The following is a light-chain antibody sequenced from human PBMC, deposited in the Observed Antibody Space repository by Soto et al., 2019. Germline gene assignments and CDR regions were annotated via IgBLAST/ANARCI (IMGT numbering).Light chain of an antibody. Sequence: AIRMTQSPSSFSASTGDRVTITCRASQGISSYSAWYQQKPGKAPKLLIYAASTLQSGVPSRFSGSGSGTDFTLTISCLQSEDFATYYCQQYYSYPRTFGQGTKVAIK. CDR3: QQYYSYPRT. V-gene: IGKV1-8*01. J-gene: IGKJ1*01. CDR2: AAS. CDR1: QGISSY.